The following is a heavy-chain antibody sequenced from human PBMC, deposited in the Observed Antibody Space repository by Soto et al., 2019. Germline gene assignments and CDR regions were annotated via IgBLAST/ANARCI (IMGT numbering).Heavy chain of an antibody. CDR2: MYFGGSF. D-gene: IGHD3-22*01. V-gene: IGHV4-4*08. CDR1: GASVSNGY. CDR3: ARSYYDSTGFAVDP. J-gene: IGHJ5*02. Sequence: QMQLQASGPGLVKPSETLSLTCNVSGASVSNGYWSWIRQPPGKGLEWIGFMYFGGSFNYNPSLTRPATRSVATSKNQFSMKLTSVTASDTAVYYCARSYYDSTGFAVDPWGQGTLVTVSS.